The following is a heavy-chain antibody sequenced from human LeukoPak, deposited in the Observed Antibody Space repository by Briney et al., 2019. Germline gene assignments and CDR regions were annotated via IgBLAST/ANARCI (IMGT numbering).Heavy chain of an antibody. CDR1: GFTFSSYA. Sequence: GGSLRLSCAASGFTFSSYAMSWVRQAPGKGLEWVSAISGSGGSTYYADSVKGRFTISRDNSKNTLYLQMNSLRAEDTAVYYCAKGPYSGSYHQLDYWGQGTLVTVSS. CDR2: ISGSGGST. D-gene: IGHD1-26*01. CDR3: AKGPYSGSYHQLDY. V-gene: IGHV3-23*01. J-gene: IGHJ4*02.